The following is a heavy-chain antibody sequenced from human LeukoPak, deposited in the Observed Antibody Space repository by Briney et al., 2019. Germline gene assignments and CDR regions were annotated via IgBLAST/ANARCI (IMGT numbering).Heavy chain of an antibody. Sequence: SETLSLTCTVSGGSISSYYWSWIRQPPGKGLEWIGYIYYSGSTNYNPSLKSRVTTSVDTSKNQFSLKLSSVTAADTAVYYCAREKSGYFDYWGQGTLVTVSS. J-gene: IGHJ4*02. CDR2: IYYSGST. CDR3: AREKSGYFDY. D-gene: IGHD3-10*01. V-gene: IGHV4-59*01. CDR1: GGSISSYY.